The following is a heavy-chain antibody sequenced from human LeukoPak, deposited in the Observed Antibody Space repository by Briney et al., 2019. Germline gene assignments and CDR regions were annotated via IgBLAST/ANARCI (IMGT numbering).Heavy chain of an antibody. J-gene: IGHJ6*03. V-gene: IGHV4-34*01. CDR3: ARRWNYGRNYYIDV. CDR2: INDSGRT. CDR1: GGSFSNYY. Sequence: SETLSLTCAVYGGSFSNYYWSWLRQTPGKGMEWIGEINDSGRTNYNPSLMSRVTVSVDTSKNQFSLRLTSVTATDTAVYYCARRWNYGRNYYIDVWGKGATVSVSS. D-gene: IGHD1-7*01.